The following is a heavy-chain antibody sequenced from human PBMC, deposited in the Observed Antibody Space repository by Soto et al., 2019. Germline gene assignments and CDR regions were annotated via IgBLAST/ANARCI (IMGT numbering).Heavy chain of an antibody. CDR2: IKSKTDGGTT. CDR1: GFTFSNAW. Sequence: EVQLVESGGGLVQPGGSLRLSCAASGFTFSNAWMSWVRQAPGKGLEWVGRIKSKTDGGTTDYAAPVKGRFTISRDDSKNTLYLQMNSLKTEDTAVYYCTTFLYYDILTGSDYYYYYMDVWGKGTTVTVSS. CDR3: TTFLYYDILTGSDYYYYYMDV. V-gene: IGHV3-15*01. D-gene: IGHD3-9*01. J-gene: IGHJ6*03.